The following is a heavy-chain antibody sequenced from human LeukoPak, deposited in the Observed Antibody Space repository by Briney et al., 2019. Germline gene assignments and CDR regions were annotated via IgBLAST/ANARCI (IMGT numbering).Heavy chain of an antibody. V-gene: IGHV3-7*01. D-gene: IGHD4-23*01. Sequence: ETLSLTCAVSGDSISSSNWWSWVRQAPGKGLEWVASMNQDGRETYSVGSVMGRFTISRDNTKTSLYLEMNNLRVEDTAIYYCARGTVGTPGTDYWGQGTLVTVSS. CDR3: ARGTVGTPGTDY. CDR2: MNQDGRET. CDR1: GDSISSSNW. J-gene: IGHJ4*02.